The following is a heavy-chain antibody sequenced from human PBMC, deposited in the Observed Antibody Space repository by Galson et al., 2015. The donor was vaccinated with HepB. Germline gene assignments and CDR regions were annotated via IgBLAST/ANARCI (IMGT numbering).Heavy chain of an antibody. J-gene: IGHJ4*02. CDR1: GLTFRWYW. V-gene: IGHV3-7*03. Sequence: SLRLSCAASGLTFRWYWMSWVRQAPGKGLEWVAIIKEDENAKDYVDSVKGRFTISRDNAKNSLYLQMRSLRGEDTAVYYCVTGEQGAWDYWGQGTLVIVSS. CDR3: VTGEQGAWDY. D-gene: IGHD1/OR15-1a*01. CDR2: IKEDENAK.